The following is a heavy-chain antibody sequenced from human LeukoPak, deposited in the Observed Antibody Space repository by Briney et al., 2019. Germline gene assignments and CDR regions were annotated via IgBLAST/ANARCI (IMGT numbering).Heavy chain of an antibody. V-gene: IGHV4-34*01. CDR1: GGSFSGYY. CDR2: INHSGST. Sequence: SETLSLTCAVYGGSFSGYYWSWIRQPPGKGLEWIGEINHSGSTNYNPSLKSRVTISVDTSKNQFSLKLSSATAADTAVYYCARGLRARITMVRGVINNNWFDPWGQGTLVTVSS. D-gene: IGHD3-10*01. CDR3: ARGLRARITMVRGVINNNWFDP. J-gene: IGHJ5*02.